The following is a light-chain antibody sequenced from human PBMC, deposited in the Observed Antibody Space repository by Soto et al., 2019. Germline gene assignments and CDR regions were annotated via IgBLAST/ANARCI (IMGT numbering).Light chain of an antibody. CDR3: RSYAGSNVL. V-gene: IGLV2-8*01. CDR2: EVS. J-gene: IGLJ2*01. CDR1: SSDVGGYNY. Sequence: QYALTQPPSASGSPGQSVTISCTGTSSDVGGYNYVSWYQQHPGKAPQLMLYEVSKRPSGVPDRFSGSKSGNTASLTVSELQAEDEADYYCRSYAGSNVLFGGGTKLTV.